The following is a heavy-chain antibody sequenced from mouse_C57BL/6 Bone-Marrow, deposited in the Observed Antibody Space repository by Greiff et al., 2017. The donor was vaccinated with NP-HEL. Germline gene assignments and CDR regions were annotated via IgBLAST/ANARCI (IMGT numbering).Heavy chain of an antibody. V-gene: IGHV1-76*01. Sequence: QVQLQQSGAELVRPGASVKLSCKASGYTFTDYYITWVKQRPGQGLEWIARIYPGSGNTYYNEKFKGKATLTAEKSSSTAYMQLSSLTSEDSAVYFCARSIYDYGHFDYWGQGTTLTVSS. J-gene: IGHJ2*01. CDR1: GYTFTDYY. D-gene: IGHD1-1*01. CDR3: ARSIYDYGHFDY. CDR2: IYPGSGNT.